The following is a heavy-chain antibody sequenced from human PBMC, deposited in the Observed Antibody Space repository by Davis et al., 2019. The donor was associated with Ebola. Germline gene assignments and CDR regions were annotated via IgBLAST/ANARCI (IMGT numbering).Heavy chain of an antibody. CDR1: GFTFSSYS. D-gene: IGHD2-2*01. CDR2: ISSSSSYI. Sequence: GESLKISCAASGFTFSSYSMNWVRQAPGKGLEWVSYISSSSSYIYYADSVKGRFTISRDNAKNSLYLQMNSLRAEDTAVYYCARTYCSSTSCYGGNWFDPWGQGTLVTVSS. V-gene: IGHV3-21*05. CDR3: ARTYCSSTSCYGGNWFDP. J-gene: IGHJ5*02.